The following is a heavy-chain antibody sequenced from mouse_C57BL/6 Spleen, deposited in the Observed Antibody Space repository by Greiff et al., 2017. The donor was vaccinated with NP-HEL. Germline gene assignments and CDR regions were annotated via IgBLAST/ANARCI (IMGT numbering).Heavy chain of an antibody. J-gene: IGHJ4*01. CDR2: INPSSGYT. V-gene: IGHV1-7*01. CDR3: AREGDGLDY. CDR1: GYTFTSYW. Sequence: QVQLQQSGAELAKPGASVKLSCKASGYTFTSYWMHWVKQRPGQGLEWIGYINPSSGYTKYNQKFKDQATLTADKSSSTAYMQLSSLTYEDSAVYYCAREGDGLDYWGQGTSVTVSS. D-gene: IGHD2-3*01.